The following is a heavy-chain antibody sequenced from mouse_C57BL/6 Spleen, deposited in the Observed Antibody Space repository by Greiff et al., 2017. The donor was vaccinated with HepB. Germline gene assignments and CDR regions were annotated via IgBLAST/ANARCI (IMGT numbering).Heavy chain of an antibody. J-gene: IGHJ4*01. CDR2: ISSGSSTI. CDR1: GFTFSDYR. Sequence: EVKLVESGGGLVKPGGSLKLSCAASGFTFSDYRMHWVRQAPEKGLEWVAYISSGSSTIYYADTVKGRFTISRDNAKNTLFLQMTSLRSEDTAMYYCARLAYYYAMDYWGQGTSVTVSS. CDR3: ARLAYYYAMDY. V-gene: IGHV5-17*01.